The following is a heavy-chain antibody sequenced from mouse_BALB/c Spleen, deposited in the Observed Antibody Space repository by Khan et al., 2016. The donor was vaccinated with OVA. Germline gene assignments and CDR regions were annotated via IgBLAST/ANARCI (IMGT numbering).Heavy chain of an antibody. CDR1: GYSITSDYA. CDR2: ITYGGNT. Sequence: EVQLQESGPGLVKPSQSLSLTCTVTGYSITSDYAWNWIRQVPGNKLEWMGYITYGGNTSYNPSLNRRTSITRDTSKNQFFLQLNSVTTEDTATYYCASFDYWRQGTTLTVSS. CDR3: ASFDY. J-gene: IGHJ2*01. V-gene: IGHV3-2*02.